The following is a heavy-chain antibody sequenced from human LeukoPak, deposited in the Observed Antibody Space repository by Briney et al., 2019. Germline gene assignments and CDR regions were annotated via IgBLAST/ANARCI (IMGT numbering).Heavy chain of an antibody. CDR3: AKAFGTNGYFQLPIDF. CDR1: GFTFSNNA. J-gene: IGHJ4*02. CDR2: ITGTTATGDPP. Sequence: GGSLRLSCAASGFTFSNNAMTWVRQAPGKGLECVSAITGTTATGDPPYSADSVKGRFTISRDNSRNTLYLQLNDLRAEDTAIYYCAKAFGTNGYFQLPIDFWGQGTLVTVSS. D-gene: IGHD2-8*01. V-gene: IGHV3-23*01.